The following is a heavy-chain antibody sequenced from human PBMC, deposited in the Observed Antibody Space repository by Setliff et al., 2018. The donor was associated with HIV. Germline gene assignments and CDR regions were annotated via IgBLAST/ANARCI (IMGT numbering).Heavy chain of an antibody. D-gene: IGHD3-9*01. CDR3: ARGGGILTGYWGNHRSYYMDV. Sequence: SETLSLTCTVSGASISGSFWSWIRQPPGKGLEWIGYLYSNGITANYNPSLKGRVTISVDTSRNQFSLRLTPVTAEDTAVYYCARGGGILTGYWGNHRSYYMDVWDKGTTVTVSS. CDR2: LYSNGIT. V-gene: IGHV4-4*08. J-gene: IGHJ6*03. CDR1: GASISGSF.